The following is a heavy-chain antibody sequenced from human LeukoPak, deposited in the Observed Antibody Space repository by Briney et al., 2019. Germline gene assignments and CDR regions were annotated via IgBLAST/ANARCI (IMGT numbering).Heavy chain of an antibody. V-gene: IGHV3-48*01. CDR2: ISSSSSTI. D-gene: IGHD2-2*01. CDR1: GFTFSSYS. Sequence: GGSLRLSCAASGFTFSSYSMNWVRQAPGKGLEWVSYISSSSSTIYYADSVKGRFTISRDNAKNSLYLQMNSLRAEDTAVYYCARRTVYCSCTSCSNWGQGTLVTVSS. CDR3: ARRTVYCSCTSCSN. J-gene: IGHJ4*02.